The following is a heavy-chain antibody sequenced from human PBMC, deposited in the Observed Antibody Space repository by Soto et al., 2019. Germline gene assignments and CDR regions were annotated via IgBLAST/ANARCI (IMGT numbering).Heavy chain of an antibody. D-gene: IGHD6-6*01. V-gene: IGHV4-34*01. J-gene: IGHJ6*02. CDR2: INHSGST. Sequence: PSETLSLTCAVYGGSFSGYYLSWIRQPPGKGLEWIGEINHSGSTNYNPSLKSRVTISVDTSKNQFSLKLSSVTAADTAVYYCARVATLLLAARPYYYYGMDVWGQGTTVTVSS. CDR3: ARVATLLLAARPYYYYGMDV. CDR1: GGSFSGYY.